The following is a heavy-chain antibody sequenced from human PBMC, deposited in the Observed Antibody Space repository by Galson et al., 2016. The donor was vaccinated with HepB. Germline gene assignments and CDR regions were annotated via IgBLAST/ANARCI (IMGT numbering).Heavy chain of an antibody. J-gene: IGHJ6*02. Sequence: ETLSLTCIVSGGSVTSSGSYWDWLRQSPGKGLEWIGTIYFSGTSFYNPSLKSRATISLDTSKNMLSLSLTSVTAADTALYFCASPIYISMIAGDINDHAGLDVGGQGTPVTVSS. V-gene: IGHV4-39*01. CDR2: IYFSGTS. D-gene: IGHD3-10*01. CDR1: GGSVTSSGSY. CDR3: ASPIYISMIAGDINDHAGLDV.